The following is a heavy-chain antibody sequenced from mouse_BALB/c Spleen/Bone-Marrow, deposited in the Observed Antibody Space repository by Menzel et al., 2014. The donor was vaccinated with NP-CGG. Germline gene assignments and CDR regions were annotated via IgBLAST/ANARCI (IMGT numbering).Heavy chain of an antibody. CDR3: AGGGCGSGCDWFAY. CDR2: ISTYSGNT. D-gene: IGHD1-1*01. Sequence: QVQLKESGPELVRPGVSVKISCKGSGYTFTDYAMHWVKPSHAKSLEWIGVISTYSGNTNYNQKFKGKATMTVDKSSSAADMELARLTSEDAAMYYWAGGGCGSGCDWFAYWGQGTLVTVSA. J-gene: IGHJ3*01. V-gene: IGHV1S137*01. CDR1: GYTFTDYA.